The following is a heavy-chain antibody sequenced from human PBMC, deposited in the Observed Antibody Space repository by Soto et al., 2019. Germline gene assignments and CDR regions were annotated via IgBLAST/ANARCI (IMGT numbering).Heavy chain of an antibody. Sequence: QVQLVESGGGVVQPGRSLRLSCAASGFTLSGYPMHWVRQAPGKGLDWVAVISSDGSNEYYADSVKGRFTISRDNSKNTLYLQMNSLRAEDTAVYYCARPRVRDYYLDYWGQGTLVTVSS. CDR1: GFTLSGYP. J-gene: IGHJ4*02. CDR3: ARPRVRDYYLDY. V-gene: IGHV3-30-3*01. CDR2: ISSDGSNE. D-gene: IGHD2-21*01.